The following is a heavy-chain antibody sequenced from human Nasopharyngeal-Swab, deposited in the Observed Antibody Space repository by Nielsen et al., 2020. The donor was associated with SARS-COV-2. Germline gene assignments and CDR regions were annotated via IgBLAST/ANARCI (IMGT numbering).Heavy chain of an antibody. CDR1: GFTLSAYT. V-gene: IGHV3-48*04. CDR3: ARDDYDFWSGKASYGMDV. J-gene: IGHJ6*02. D-gene: IGHD3-3*01. CDR2: ISYTSSTI. Sequence: GGSLRLSCVASGFTLSAYTMNWVRQAPGKGLEWLSYISYTSSTIYYADSVRGRFTISRDNAKNSLYLQMNSLRAEDTAVYYCARDDYDFWSGKASYGMDVWGQGTTVTVSS.